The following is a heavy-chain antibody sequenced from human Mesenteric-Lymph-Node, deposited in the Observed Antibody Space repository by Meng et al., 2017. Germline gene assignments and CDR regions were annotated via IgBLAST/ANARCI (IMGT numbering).Heavy chain of an antibody. Sequence: GESLKISCEVSRFSFKNFWITWVRQAPGKGLEWVANINQDGSQKEYLESVKGRFTIARDNVKNSLYLQMNSLRAEDTAVYYCARVGYYDILTAYYYFDSWGQGTLVTVSS. J-gene: IGHJ4*02. V-gene: IGHV3-7*01. D-gene: IGHD3-9*01. CDR3: ARVGYYDILTAYYYFDS. CDR1: RFSFKNFW. CDR2: INQDGSQK.